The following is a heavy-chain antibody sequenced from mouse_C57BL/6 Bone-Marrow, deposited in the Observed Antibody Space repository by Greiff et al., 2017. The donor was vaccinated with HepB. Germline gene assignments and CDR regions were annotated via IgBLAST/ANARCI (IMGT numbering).Heavy chain of an antibody. J-gene: IGHJ2*01. Sequence: DVMLVESGGDLVKPGGSLKLSCAASGFTFSSYGMSWVRQTPDKRLEWVATISSGGSYTYYPDSVKGRFTISRDNAKNTLYLQMSSLKSEDTAMYYCARQEITTVVAGFDYWGQGTTLTVSS. CDR1: GFTFSSYG. D-gene: IGHD1-1*01. CDR2: ISSGGSYT. CDR3: ARQEITTVVAGFDY. V-gene: IGHV5-6*02.